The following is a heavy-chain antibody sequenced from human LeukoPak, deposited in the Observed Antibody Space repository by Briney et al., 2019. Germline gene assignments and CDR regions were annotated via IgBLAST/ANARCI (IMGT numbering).Heavy chain of an antibody. J-gene: IGHJ4*02. D-gene: IGHD4-17*01. Sequence: PGGSLRLSCAASGFTFDDYGMSWVRQAPGKGLEWVSYISSSSSSIQYADSVKGRFTISRDSAKNSLYLQMNSLRDEDTAIYYCARSNYGDSSRYGYWGQGTLVTVSS. V-gene: IGHV3-48*02. CDR3: ARSNYGDSSRYGY. CDR1: GFTFDDYG. CDR2: ISSSSSSI.